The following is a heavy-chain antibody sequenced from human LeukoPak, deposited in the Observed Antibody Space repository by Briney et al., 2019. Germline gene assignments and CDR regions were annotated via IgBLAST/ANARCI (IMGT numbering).Heavy chain of an antibody. V-gene: IGHV3-33*01. J-gene: IGHJ4*02. Sequence: GGSLRLSCAASGFTFSSYDMHWVRQAPGKGLEWVALIWYDGSNKYYADSVKGRFTISRDNFKNTLSLQMNSLRAEDTAVYYCARCYGVGCSFYYWGEGTLVTVSS. D-gene: IGHD2-15*01. CDR1: GFTFSSYD. CDR3: ARCYGVGCSFYY. CDR2: IWYDGSNK.